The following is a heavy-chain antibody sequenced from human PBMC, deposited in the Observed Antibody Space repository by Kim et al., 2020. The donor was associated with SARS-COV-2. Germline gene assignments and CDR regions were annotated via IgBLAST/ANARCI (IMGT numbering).Heavy chain of an antibody. J-gene: IGHJ3*02. D-gene: IGHD5-12*01. Sequence: YHPPLRSRVTISVDTSKNQFSLKLGSVTAADTAVYYCAGGYGYDAFDIWGQGTMVTVSS. V-gene: IGHV4-34*01. CDR3: AGGYGYDAFDI.